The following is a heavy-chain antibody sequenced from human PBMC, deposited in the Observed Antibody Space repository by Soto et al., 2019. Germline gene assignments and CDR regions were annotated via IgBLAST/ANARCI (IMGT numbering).Heavy chain of an antibody. CDR2: IYHSGST. CDR1: GGSISSSNW. D-gene: IGHD5-18*01. Sequence: QVQLQESGPGLVKPSGTLSLTCAVSGGSISSSNWWSWVRQPPGKGLDWIGKIYHSGSTNYNPSLKSRVNISVDKSKNQFSLKLSSVTAADTAVYYCAMATAMAPFEYGGQGTLVTFSS. V-gene: IGHV4-4*02. J-gene: IGHJ4*02. CDR3: AMATAMAPFEY.